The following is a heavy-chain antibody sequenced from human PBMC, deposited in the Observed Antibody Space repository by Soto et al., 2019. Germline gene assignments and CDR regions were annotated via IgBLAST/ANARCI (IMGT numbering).Heavy chain of an antibody. CDR2: ISYDGSNK. CDR1: GFTFSSYA. V-gene: IGHV3-30-3*01. D-gene: IGHD6-19*01. J-gene: IGHJ4*02. Sequence: PGGSLRLSCAASGFTFSSYAMHWVRQAPGKGLEWVAVISYDGSNKYYADSVKGRFTISRDNSKNTLYLQMNSLRAEDTAVYYCARGDHRAVAGPWAFDYWGQGTLVTVSS. CDR3: ARGDHRAVAGPWAFDY.